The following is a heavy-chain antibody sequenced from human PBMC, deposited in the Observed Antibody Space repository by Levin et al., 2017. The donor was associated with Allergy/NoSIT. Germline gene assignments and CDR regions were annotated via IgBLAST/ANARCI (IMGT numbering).Heavy chain of an antibody. J-gene: IGHJ6*03. CDR2: ISSNGGST. V-gene: IGHV3-64D*06. CDR3: VKESTGSGSYGFYYYYYYMDV. CDR1: GFTFSSYA. D-gene: IGHD3-10*01. Sequence: TGGSLRLSCSASGFTFSSYAMHWVRQAPGKGLEYVSAISSNGGSTYYADSVKGRFTISRDNSKNTLYLQMSSLRAEDTAVYYCVKESTGSGSYGFYYYYYYMDVWGKGTTVTVSS.